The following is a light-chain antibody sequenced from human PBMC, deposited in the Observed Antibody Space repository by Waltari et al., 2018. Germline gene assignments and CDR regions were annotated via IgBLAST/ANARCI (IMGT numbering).Light chain of an antibody. CDR1: SSDVGSYNF. J-gene: IGLJ7*01. CDR2: DVV. V-gene: IGLV2-11*01. Sequence: QSALTQPRSVSGSPGQSVTISCSGTSSDVGSYNFVSWYQQHPGNAPKLLIYDVVKRPSGVPDRFSGSKSGNTASLTISVLQTEDESDYYCCSYAGSYTFVFGGDTQLTVL. CDR3: CSYAGSYTFV.